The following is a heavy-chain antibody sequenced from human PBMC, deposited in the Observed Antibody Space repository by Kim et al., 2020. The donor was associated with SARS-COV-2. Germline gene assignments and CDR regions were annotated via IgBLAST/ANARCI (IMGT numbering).Heavy chain of an antibody. CDR3: AGYGRYSSGYES. V-gene: IGHV4-38-2*02. CDR2: IYHSGST. D-gene: IGHD6-19*01. CDR1: GYSISSGYY. Sequence: SETLSLTCTVSGYSISSGYYWGWIRQPPGKGLEWIGSIYHSGSTYYNPSLKSRVTISVDTSKNQFSLKLSSVTAADTAVYYCAGYGRYSSGYESWGQGTLVTVSS. J-gene: IGHJ4*02.